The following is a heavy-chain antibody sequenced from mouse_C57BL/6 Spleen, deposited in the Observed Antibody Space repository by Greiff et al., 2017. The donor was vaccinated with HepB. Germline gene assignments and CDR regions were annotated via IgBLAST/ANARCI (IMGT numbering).Heavy chain of an antibody. D-gene: IGHD1-1*01. CDR2: FYPGSGSI. Sequence: VQLQQSGAELVKPGASVKLSCKASGYTFTEYSIHWVKQRPGQGLEWIGWFYPGSGSIKYNEKFKDKATLTADKSSSTVYMELSRLTSEDSAVYFGARHAIATVVADWYFDVWGTGTTVTVSS. V-gene: IGHV1-62-2*01. CDR3: ARHAIATVVADWYFDV. J-gene: IGHJ1*03. CDR1: GYTFTEYS.